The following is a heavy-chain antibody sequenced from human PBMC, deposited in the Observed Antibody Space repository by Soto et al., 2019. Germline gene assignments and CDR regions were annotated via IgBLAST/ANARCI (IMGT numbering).Heavy chain of an antibody. CDR1: GFPFSSYG. D-gene: IGHD3-10*01. CDR2: MSYDGSNA. Sequence: QVQLVESGGGVVQPGGSLRLSCAASGFPFSSYGMHWVRQAPGKGLEWVSTMSYDGSNAYYADSLKGRLTISRDNAKNTLFLQLNSVRTEDTAVYYCAKDHYYGSLNYYDYYYGLHVWGQGSTVTVSS. V-gene: IGHV3-30*18. J-gene: IGHJ6*02. CDR3: AKDHYYGSLNYYDYYYGLHV.